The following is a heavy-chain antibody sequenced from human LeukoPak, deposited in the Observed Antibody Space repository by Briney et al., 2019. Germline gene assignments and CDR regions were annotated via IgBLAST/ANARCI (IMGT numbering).Heavy chain of an antibody. D-gene: IGHD2-15*01. CDR2: IIPIFGTA. CDR3: ACLVVAPDCYMDV. J-gene: IGHJ6*03. V-gene: IGHV1-69*05. Sequence: ASVKVSCKASGGTFSSYAISWVRQAPGQGLEWMGGIIPIFGTANYAQKFQGRVTITTDESTSTAYMELSSLRSEDTAVYYCACLVVAPDCYMDVWGKGTTVTVSS. CDR1: GGTFSSYA.